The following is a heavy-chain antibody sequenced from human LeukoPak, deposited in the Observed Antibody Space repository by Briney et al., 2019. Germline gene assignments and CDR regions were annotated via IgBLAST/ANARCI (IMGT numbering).Heavy chain of an antibody. CDR3: AELGITMIGGV. V-gene: IGHV3-48*03. J-gene: IGHJ6*04. D-gene: IGHD3-10*02. Sequence: GGSLRLSCAASGFTFSSYEMNWVRQAPGKGLEWVSYISSSGSTIYYADSVKCRFTISRDNAKNSLYLQMNSLRAEDTAVYYCAELGITMIGGVWGKGTTVSISS. CDR2: ISSSGSTI. CDR1: GFTFSSYE.